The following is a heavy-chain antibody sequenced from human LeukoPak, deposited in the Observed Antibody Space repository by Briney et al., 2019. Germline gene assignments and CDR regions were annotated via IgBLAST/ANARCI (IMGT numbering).Heavy chain of an antibody. CDR1: GGPISGNY. Sequence: SETLSLTCTVSGGPISGNYWSWLRQPAGKGLEWIGRIYGGGTTYYSPSLRSRVTMSVDTSKNQSSLRLTSLTAADAAVYYCASDVGYARHWGQGTLVTVSS. V-gene: IGHV4-4*07. D-gene: IGHD5-12*01. CDR2: IYGGGTT. J-gene: IGHJ4*02. CDR3: ASDVGYARH.